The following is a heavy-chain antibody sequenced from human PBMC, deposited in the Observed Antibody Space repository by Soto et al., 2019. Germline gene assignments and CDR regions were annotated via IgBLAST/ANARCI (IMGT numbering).Heavy chain of an antibody. D-gene: IGHD3-22*01. CDR2: IYYSGST. CDR1: GGSISSYY. Sequence: QVQLQESGPGLVKPSETLSLTCTVSGGSISSYYWSWIRQPPGKGLEWIGNIYYSGSTNYNPSLXRXVXIXXDTSKNQFSLKLSSVTAADTAVYYCARGYDSSGYYFPLCDYWGQGTLVTVSS. J-gene: IGHJ4*02. CDR3: ARGYDSSGYYFPLCDY. V-gene: IGHV4-59*01.